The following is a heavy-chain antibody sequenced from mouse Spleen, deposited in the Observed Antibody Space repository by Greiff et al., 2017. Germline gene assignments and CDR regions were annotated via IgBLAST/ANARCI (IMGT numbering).Heavy chain of an antibody. V-gene: IGHV5-6-3*01. D-gene: IGHD2-14*01. CDR2: INSNGGST. CDR1: GFTFSSYG. CDR3: ATYYRYDGFAY. Sequence: EVQGVESGGGLVQPGGSLKLSCAASGFTFSSYGMSWVRQTPDKRLELVATINSNGGSTYYPDSVKGRFTISRDNAKNTLHLQMSSLKSEDTAMYYCATYYRYDGFAYWGQGTLVTVSA. J-gene: IGHJ3*01.